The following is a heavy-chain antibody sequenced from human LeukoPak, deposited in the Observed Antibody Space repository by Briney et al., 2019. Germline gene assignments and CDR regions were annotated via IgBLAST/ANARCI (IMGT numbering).Heavy chain of an antibody. CDR1: GGPFSTYS. CDR2: VLPIFETT. CDR3: ARDGASGGLQAHFPH. D-gene: IGHD6-19*01. V-gene: IGHV1-69*13. J-gene: IGHJ4*02. Sequence: SVKVSCKASGGPFSTYSINWGRQAPEQGLEWMGGVLPIFETTNYAQKFKGRVTITSDESTSTVYMDLTSLRYQDTAVYYCARDGASGGLQAHFPHWGQGNLVPVSS.